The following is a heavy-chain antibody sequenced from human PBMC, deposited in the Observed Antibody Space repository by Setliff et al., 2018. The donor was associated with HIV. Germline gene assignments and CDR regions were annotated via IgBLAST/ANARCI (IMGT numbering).Heavy chain of an antibody. J-gene: IGHJ4*01. CDR2: MNPNSSNT. CDR3: ARGRGPSRFDY. Sequence: GASVQVSCKASEYTFTSYDINWVRQATGPGLEWMAWMNPNSSNTGYTQKFQGRVTITRNTSITTAYMEMSSLRSEETAIYYCARGRGPSRFDYWGQGTLVTVSS. V-gene: IGHV1-8*03. CDR1: EYTFTSYD.